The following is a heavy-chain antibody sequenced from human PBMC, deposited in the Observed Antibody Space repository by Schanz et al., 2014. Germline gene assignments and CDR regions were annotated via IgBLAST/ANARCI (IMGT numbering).Heavy chain of an antibody. CDR1: GFTFSNYG. Sequence: QVQLVESGGGVVQPGRSLRLSCTASGFTFSNYGMHWVRQAPGKGLEWVAIISLDGSNQYYADSVKGRFTISRDNSKNTLYLQMNSLRAEDTAVYYCAKDRQTTVNRVGYYYGMDVWGQGTTVTVSS. CDR3: AKDRQTTVNRVGYYYGMDV. V-gene: IGHV3-30*18. CDR2: ISLDGSNQ. D-gene: IGHD4-4*01. J-gene: IGHJ6*02.